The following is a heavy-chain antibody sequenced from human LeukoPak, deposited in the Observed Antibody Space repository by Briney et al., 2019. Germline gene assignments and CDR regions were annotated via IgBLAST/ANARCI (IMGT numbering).Heavy chain of an antibody. V-gene: IGHV3-48*04. CDR1: GFTFSSYS. J-gene: IGHJ4*02. CDR2: ISSSSSTI. Sequence: GGSLRLSCTASGFTFSSYSMNWVRQAPGKGLEWVSYISSSSSTIYYADSVKGRFTISRDNAKNSLSLQMNSLRAEDTAVYYCARSQKLLWFGELNWGQGALVTVSS. CDR3: ARSQKLLWFGELN. D-gene: IGHD3-10*01.